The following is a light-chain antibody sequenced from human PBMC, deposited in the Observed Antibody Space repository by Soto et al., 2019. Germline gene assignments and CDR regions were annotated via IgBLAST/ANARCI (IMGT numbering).Light chain of an antibody. CDR2: QVS. Sequence: DVVMTQSPLSLPVTLGQPASISCRSSQSLAYVDGNTYLNWFQQRPGQSPRRLIYQVSNRDSGVPDRLSGSGSGTDFTLKISRMEADDVGVYYCMQGTHWPPYTFGQGTKLEIK. CDR1: QSLAYVDGNTY. V-gene: IGKV2-30*01. CDR3: MQGTHWPPYT. J-gene: IGKJ2*01.